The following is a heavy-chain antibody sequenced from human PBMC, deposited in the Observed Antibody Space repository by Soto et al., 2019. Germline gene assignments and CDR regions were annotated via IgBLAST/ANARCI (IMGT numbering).Heavy chain of an antibody. J-gene: IGHJ4*02. CDR3: VGGQYYFDY. D-gene: IGHD3-10*01. CDR2: ISYDGRNK. V-gene: IGHV3-30*03. Sequence: QVQLVESGGGVVQPGRSLRLSCAASGFPFSSYGMHWVREAPGKGLEWVAGISYDGRNKYYADSVKGRFTISRDNSASTLYLQMNSLRPEDTSLYYCVGGQYYFDYRGQGTLVTVSP. CDR1: GFPFSSYG.